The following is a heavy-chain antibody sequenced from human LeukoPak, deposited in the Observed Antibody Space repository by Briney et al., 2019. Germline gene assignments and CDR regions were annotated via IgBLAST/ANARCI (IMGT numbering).Heavy chain of an antibody. V-gene: IGHV4-4*09. J-gene: IGHJ4*02. CDR1: DGSISSYS. Sequence: SETLSLTCTVSDGSISSYSWSWIRQPPGKRLEWSEYIFNTGSTDYDPSLRSRVTISVDTSKNEFSLKLSSVTAADTAVYYCARDGKGTGHYSYWGQGTLVTVSS. CDR2: IFNTGST. CDR3: ARDGKGTGHYSY. D-gene: IGHD1-26*01.